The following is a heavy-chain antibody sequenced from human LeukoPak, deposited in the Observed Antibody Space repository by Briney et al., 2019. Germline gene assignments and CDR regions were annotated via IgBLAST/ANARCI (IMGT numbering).Heavy chain of an antibody. CDR1: GFTFSSYE. Sequence: GGSLSLSCAASGFTFSSYEMNWVRQAPGKGLEWVLSIRSSSSYIYYADSVKGRFTISRDNAKNSLYLQMNSLRADDTAVYYWARAGCGGDCYSESLYYYYVMGVWGQGTTVTVSS. V-gene: IGHV3-21*01. J-gene: IGHJ6*02. D-gene: IGHD2-21*02. CDR2: IRSSSSYI. CDR3: ARAGCGGDCYSESLYYYYVMGV.